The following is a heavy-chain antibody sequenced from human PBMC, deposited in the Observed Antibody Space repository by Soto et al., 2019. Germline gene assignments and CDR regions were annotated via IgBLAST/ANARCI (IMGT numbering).Heavy chain of an antibody. CDR3: AKQPYDY. CDR2: ISYDGSNK. J-gene: IGHJ4*02. CDR1: GFTFSRYA. Sequence: QVQLVESGGDVVQPGRSLRLSCAASGFTFSRYAMHWVRQAPGKGLEWVAFISYDGSNKYYADSVKGRFTISRDNSKNTLYVQRNSLRAEDTAVYYCAKQPYDYWGQGTLVTVSS. V-gene: IGHV3-30*18.